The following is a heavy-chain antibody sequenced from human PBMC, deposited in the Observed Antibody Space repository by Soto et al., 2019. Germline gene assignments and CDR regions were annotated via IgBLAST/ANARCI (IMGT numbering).Heavy chain of an antibody. D-gene: IGHD1-1*01. Sequence: EVQLLESGGGLVQPGWSLRLSCAASGCTLSSYAMSWVRQAPGKGLEWVSAISGSGGSTYYAESVKGRFTISRDNSKNTLYLQMNSLRDEDTAVYYCAQGPRNTDYWGQGTLVPVSS. J-gene: IGHJ4*02. CDR1: GCTLSSYA. CDR3: AQGPRNTDY. V-gene: IGHV3-23*01. CDR2: ISGSGGST.